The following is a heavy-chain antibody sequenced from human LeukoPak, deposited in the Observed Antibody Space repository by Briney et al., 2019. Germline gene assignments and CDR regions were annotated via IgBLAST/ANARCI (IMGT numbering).Heavy chain of an antibody. J-gene: IGHJ1*01. Sequence: GGSLRLSCAASGFTFSSYSMIWVRQAPGKGLEWVSYISSSSSTIYHADSVKGRFTISRDNSKNTLYLQMNSLRAEDTAVYYCAKDAGLTVNWGQGTLVTVSS. V-gene: IGHV3-48*01. CDR2: ISSSSSTI. CDR1: GFTFSSYS. CDR3: AKDAGLTVN.